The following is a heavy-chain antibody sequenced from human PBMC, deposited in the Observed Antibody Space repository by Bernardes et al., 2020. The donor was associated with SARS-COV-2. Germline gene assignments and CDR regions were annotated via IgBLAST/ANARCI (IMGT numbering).Heavy chain of an antibody. CDR3: ASPMNWALDS. D-gene: IGHD7-27*01. CDR2: INGDGSST. J-gene: IGHJ3*02. V-gene: IGHV3-74*01. CDR1: GFTFSSYC. Sequence: GGSLRLSCAASGFTFSSYCMPWVRQAPGKGLVWVSRINGDGSSTNYADFVEGRFTISRDNAKNTLYLHMNSLRAEDTAVYYCASPMNWALDSWGQGTMVTVSS.